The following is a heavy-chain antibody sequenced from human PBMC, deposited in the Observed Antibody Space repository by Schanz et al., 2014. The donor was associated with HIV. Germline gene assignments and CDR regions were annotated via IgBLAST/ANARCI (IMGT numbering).Heavy chain of an antibody. D-gene: IGHD3-22*01. CDR3: ASGNYYDSSGYYYPPRY. CDR1: GFTFSSFG. CDR2: ISYDGTNE. V-gene: IGHV3-30*03. J-gene: IGHJ4*02. Sequence: QVQLVESGGGVVQPGRSLRLSCAASGFTFSSFGMHWVRQAPGKGLEWVAVISYDGTNEYYADSVKGRFTVSRDNSKNTLYLQMNSLRAEDTAVYYCASGNYYDSSGYYYPPRYWGQGTLVTVSS.